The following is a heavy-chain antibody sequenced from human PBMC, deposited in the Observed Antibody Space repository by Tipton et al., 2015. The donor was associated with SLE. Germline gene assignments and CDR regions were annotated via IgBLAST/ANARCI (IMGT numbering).Heavy chain of an antibody. CDR2: ISWNSGSI. V-gene: IGHV3-9*01. J-gene: IGHJ4*02. CDR3: AKDRAQSGFWSGYYYFDY. Sequence: SLRLSCAASGFTFDDYAMHWVRQAPGKGLEWVSGISWNSGSIGYADSVKGRFTISRDNAKNSLYLQMNSLRAEDTALYYCAKDRAQSGFWSGYYYFDYWGQGTLVTVSS. CDR1: GFTFDDYA. D-gene: IGHD3-3*01.